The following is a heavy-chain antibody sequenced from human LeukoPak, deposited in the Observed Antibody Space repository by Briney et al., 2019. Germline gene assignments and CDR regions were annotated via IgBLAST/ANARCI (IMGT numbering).Heavy chain of an antibody. V-gene: IGHV4-59*01. CDR3: ARGPAPWYFDL. CDR2: IYYSGST. D-gene: IGHD2-2*01. CDR1: GGSISNYY. J-gene: IGHJ2*01. Sequence: KPSETLSLTRTVSGGSISNYYWSWIRQPPGKGLEWIGYIYYSGSTSYNPSLKSRVTISVDTSKNQFSLKLNSVTAADTAVYYCARGPAPWYFDLWGRGTLVTVSS.